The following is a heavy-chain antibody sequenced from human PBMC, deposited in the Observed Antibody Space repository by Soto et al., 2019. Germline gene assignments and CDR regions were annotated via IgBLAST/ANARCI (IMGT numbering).Heavy chain of an antibody. CDR1: GFTFSTYD. CDR2: ISSDGRNK. J-gene: IGHJ6*02. D-gene: IGHD2-2*01. V-gene: IGHV3-30*03. Sequence: QVQLVESGGGVVQPGRSLRLSCEASGFTFSTYDMHWVRQAPGKGLEWVELISSDGRNKYYADYVRGRFTLSRDNSKNPLYLQMNTLRAEDTAVYFCASFCSTTSCYVSGMAVWGHGTKVTVSS. CDR3: ASFCSTTSCYVSGMAV.